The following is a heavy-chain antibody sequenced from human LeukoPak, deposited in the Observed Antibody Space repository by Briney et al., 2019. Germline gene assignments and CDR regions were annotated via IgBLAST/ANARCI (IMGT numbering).Heavy chain of an antibody. CDR2: IIPILGIA. Sequence: SVKVSCKASGGTFSSYAISWVRQAPGQGLEWMRRIIPILGIANYAQKFQGRVTITADKSTSTAYMELSSLRSEDTAVYYCAREAYYDSSGYYYFDYWGQGTLVTVSS. CDR1: GGTFSSYA. CDR3: AREAYYDSSGYYYFDY. V-gene: IGHV1-69*04. D-gene: IGHD3-22*01. J-gene: IGHJ4*02.